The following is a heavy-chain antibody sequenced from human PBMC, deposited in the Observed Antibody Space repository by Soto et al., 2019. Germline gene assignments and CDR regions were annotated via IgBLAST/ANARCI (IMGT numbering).Heavy chain of an antibody. CDR2: IIPISGKA. CDR1: GGTFSSYT. J-gene: IGHJ5*02. D-gene: IGHD4-17*01. Sequence: SVKVSCKASGGTFSSYTISWVRQAPGQGFEWMGRIIPISGKASYAKKFQGRVTMTADTSTSTAYMELSSLRPEDTAVYYCARGNKYGDYSRWYDPWGPGTLVTVSS. CDR3: ARGNKYGDYSRWYDP. V-gene: IGHV1-69*08.